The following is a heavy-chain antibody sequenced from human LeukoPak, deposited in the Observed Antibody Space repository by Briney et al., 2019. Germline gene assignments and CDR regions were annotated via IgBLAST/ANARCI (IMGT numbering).Heavy chain of an antibody. J-gene: IGHJ4*02. D-gene: IGHD3-22*01. CDR1: GGSISSSSYY. Sequence: PSETLSLTCTVSGGSISSSSYYWGWIRQPPGKGLEWIGSIYYSGSTYYNPSLKSRVTIPVDTSKNQFSLKLSSVTAADTAVYYCARHYYDSTQGDYWGQGTLVTVSS. CDR2: IYYSGST. V-gene: IGHV4-39*01. CDR3: ARHYYDSTQGDY.